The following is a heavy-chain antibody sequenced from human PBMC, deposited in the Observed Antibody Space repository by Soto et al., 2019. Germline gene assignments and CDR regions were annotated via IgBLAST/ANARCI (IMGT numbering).Heavy chain of an antibody. Sequence: GGSLRLSCAASGFTFDDYAMHWVRQAPGKGLEWVSGISWNSGSIGYADSVKGRFTISRDNAKNSLYLQMNSLRAEDTALYYCAKAQNWNYVSYFDYWGHGTLVTVSS. CDR1: GFTFDDYA. CDR3: AKAQNWNYVSYFDY. J-gene: IGHJ4*01. D-gene: IGHD1-7*01. CDR2: ISWNSGSI. V-gene: IGHV3-9*01.